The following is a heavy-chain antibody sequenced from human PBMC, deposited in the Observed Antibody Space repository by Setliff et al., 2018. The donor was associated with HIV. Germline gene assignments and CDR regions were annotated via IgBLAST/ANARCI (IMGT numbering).Heavy chain of an antibody. Sequence: SETLSLTCTVSGGSFSDYYRSWIRQPPGKGLEWIGYIYHSGSAIYNPSLNSRVIISADRSKNQFSLKLSSVTAADTALYYCARHPIYCGDCYSSGGMGPADYWGQGTLVTVSS. V-gene: IGHV4-59*08. CDR1: GGSFSDYY. CDR2: IYHSGSA. J-gene: IGHJ4*02. CDR3: ARHPIYCGDCYSSGGMGPADY. D-gene: IGHD2-21*02.